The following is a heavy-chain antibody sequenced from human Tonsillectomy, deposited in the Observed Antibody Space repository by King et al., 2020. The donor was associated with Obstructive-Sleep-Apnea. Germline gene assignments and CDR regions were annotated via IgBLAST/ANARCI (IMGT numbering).Heavy chain of an antibody. V-gene: IGHV3-21*01. CDR3: ARDALASGSGIDY. CDR1: GFTFSSYS. CDR2: ISSSSSYI. D-gene: IGHD3-10*01. Sequence: QLVQSGVGLVKPGGSLRLSCASSGFTFSSYSMNWFRQSPGKGLEWVSSISSSSSYIYYADSVKGRFTISRDIAKNSLYLQMNSLRAEDTAVYYCARDALASGSGIDYWGQGTLVTVSS. J-gene: IGHJ4*02.